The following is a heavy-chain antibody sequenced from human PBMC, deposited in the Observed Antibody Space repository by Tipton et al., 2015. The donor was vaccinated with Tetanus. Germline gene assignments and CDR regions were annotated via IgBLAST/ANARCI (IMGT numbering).Heavy chain of an antibody. D-gene: IGHD5-18*01. V-gene: IGHV4-34*01. CDR2: IHPSGST. CDR1: GGSFSGYY. J-gene: IGHJ4*02. Sequence: TLSLTCAVYGGSFSGYYCSWIRQSPGRGLEWIGEIHPSGSTYYNPSFTSRITLSQDTSKNQFSLKLNSVTAADTAVYYCARGVDRAKAGTDGGQGTLVTVSS. CDR3: ARGVDRAKAGTD.